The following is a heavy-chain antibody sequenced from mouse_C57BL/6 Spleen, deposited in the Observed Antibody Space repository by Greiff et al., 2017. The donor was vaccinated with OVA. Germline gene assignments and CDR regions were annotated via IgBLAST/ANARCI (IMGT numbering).Heavy chain of an antibody. CDR1: GYSITSGYY. CDR2: ISYDGSN. J-gene: IGHJ2*01. D-gene: IGHD2-5*01. Sequence: EVQLVESGPGLVKPSQSLSLTCSVTGYSITSGYYWNWIRQFPGNKLEWMGYISYDGSNNYNPSLKNRISITRDTSKNQFFLKLNSVTTEDTATYYCARDDSNFYFDYWGQGTTLTVSS. CDR3: ARDDSNFYFDY. V-gene: IGHV3-6*01.